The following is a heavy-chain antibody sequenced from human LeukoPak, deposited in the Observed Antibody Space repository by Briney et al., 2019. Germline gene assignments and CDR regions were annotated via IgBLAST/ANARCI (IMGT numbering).Heavy chain of an antibody. V-gene: IGHV1-8*03. D-gene: IGHD5-24*01. J-gene: IGHJ4*02. CDR3: ARVCRDGYLMDY. Sequence: ASVKVSCKASGYTFTSYDINWVRQATGQGLEWMGWMNPNSGNTGYAQKFQGRVTITRNTSISTAYMELSSLRSEDTAVYYCARVCRDGYLMDYWGQGTLVTVSS. CDR2: MNPNSGNT. CDR1: GYTFTSYD.